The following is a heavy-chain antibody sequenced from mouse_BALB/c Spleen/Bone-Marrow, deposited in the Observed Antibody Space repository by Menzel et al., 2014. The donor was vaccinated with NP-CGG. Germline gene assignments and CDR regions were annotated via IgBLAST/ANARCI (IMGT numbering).Heavy chain of an antibody. V-gene: IGHV10-1*02. CDR3: VRQNYDYAWFAY. D-gene: IGHD2-4*01. CDR1: GFTFNTYA. Sequence: VQLKESGGGLVQPKGSLKLSCAASGFTFNTYAMNWVRQAPGKGLEWVARIRSKSNNYATYYADSVKDGFTISRDDSQSMLYLQMNNLKTEDTAMYYWVRQNYDYAWFAYWGQGTLVTVSA. CDR2: IRSKSNNYAT. J-gene: IGHJ3*01.